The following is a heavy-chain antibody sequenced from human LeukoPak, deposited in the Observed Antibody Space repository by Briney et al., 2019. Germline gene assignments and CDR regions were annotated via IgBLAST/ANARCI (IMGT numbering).Heavy chain of an antibody. Sequence: TGGSLRLSCAASGFTFSTYSMNWVRQAPGKGLEWVSSISSGSSYIYYADSVKGRFTISRDNAKNSLYLQMNSLRAEDTAVYYCARSDCSGTSCYHSDYWGQGTLVTVSS. CDR3: ARSDCSGTSCYHSDY. V-gene: IGHV3-21*01. D-gene: IGHD2-2*01. CDR2: ISSGSSYI. CDR1: GFTFSTYS. J-gene: IGHJ4*02.